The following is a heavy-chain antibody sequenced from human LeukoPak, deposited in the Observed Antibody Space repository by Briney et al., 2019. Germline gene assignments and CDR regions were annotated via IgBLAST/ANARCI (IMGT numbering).Heavy chain of an antibody. CDR1: GGSFSGYY. J-gene: IGHJ5*02. CDR3: ARGRRVGVVVVKNWFDP. D-gene: IGHD3-22*01. V-gene: IGHV4-34*01. CDR2: TNHSGST. Sequence: SETLSLTCAVYGGSFSGYYWSWIRQPPGKGLEWIGETNHSGSTNYNPSLKSRVTISVDTSKNQFSLKLSSVTAADTAVYYCARGRRVGVVVVKNWFDPWGQGTLVTVSS.